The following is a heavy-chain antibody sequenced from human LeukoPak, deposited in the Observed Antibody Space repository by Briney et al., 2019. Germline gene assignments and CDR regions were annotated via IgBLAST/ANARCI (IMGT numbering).Heavy chain of an antibody. D-gene: IGHD3-10*01. V-gene: IGHV5-51*01. J-gene: IGHJ6*02. Sequence: GESLKISCKASEYSFTTYWIGWVRQMPGRGLEWMGIIYPGDSDTRYSPSFQGQVTISADKSISTAYLQWSSLKISDTAIYYCARRGRFGMNYYGMDVWGQGTTVTVSS. CDR3: ARRGRFGMNYYGMDV. CDR2: IYPGDSDT. CDR1: EYSFTTYW.